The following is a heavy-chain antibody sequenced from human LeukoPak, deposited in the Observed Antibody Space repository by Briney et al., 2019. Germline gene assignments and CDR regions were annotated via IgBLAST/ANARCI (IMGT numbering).Heavy chain of an antibody. CDR3: ARVQPPPTVVTPRYYYYGMDV. CDR1: GFTFSRYW. J-gene: IGHJ6*02. CDR2: INSDGSST. D-gene: IGHD4-23*01. Sequence: GGSLRLPCAASGFTFSRYWMHWVRQAPGKGLVWVSRINSDGSSTIYADSVKGRFTISRDNAKNSLYLQMNSLRDEDTAVYYCARVQPPPTVVTPRYYYYGMDVWGQGTTVTVSS. V-gene: IGHV3-74*01.